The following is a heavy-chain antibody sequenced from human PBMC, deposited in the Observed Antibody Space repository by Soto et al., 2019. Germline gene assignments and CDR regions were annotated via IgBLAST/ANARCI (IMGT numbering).Heavy chain of an antibody. D-gene: IGHD3-3*01. V-gene: IGHV4-59*08. CDR2: IYYSGST. Sequence: PSETLSLTCTVSGGSISSYYWSWIRQPPGKGLEWIGYIYYSGSTNYNPSLKSRVTISVDTSKNQFSLKLSSVTAADTAVYYCASCITIFGVVHWNYYYMDVWGKGTTVTVSS. CDR1: GGSISSYY. CDR3: ASCITIFGVVHWNYYYMDV. J-gene: IGHJ6*03.